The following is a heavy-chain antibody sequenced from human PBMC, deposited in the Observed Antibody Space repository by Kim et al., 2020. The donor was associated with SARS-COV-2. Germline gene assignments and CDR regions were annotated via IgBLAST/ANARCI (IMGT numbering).Heavy chain of an antibody. D-gene: IGHD2-15*01. CDR1: GFTFSRYW. CDR3: ARGQRYCSGGSCYSVDY. J-gene: IGHJ4*02. V-gene: IGHV3-7*01. CDR2: IKQDGSEK. Sequence: GGSLRLSCAASGFTFSRYWMSWVRQAPGKGLEWVANIKQDGSEKYYVDSVKGRFTISRDDAKNSLYVQLTSLRVEDTAVYYCARGQRYCSGGSCYSVDYWGQGTLVTVSS.